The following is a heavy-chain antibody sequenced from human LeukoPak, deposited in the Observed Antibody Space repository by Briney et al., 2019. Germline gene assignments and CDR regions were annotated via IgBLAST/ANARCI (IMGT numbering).Heavy chain of an antibody. V-gene: IGHV1-46*01. CDR2: INPSGGST. CDR3: ARGPGNGIWDYYFDY. J-gene: IGHJ4*02. Sequence: ASVKVSCKASGYTFTSYAMNWVRQAPGQGLEWMGIINPSGGSTSYAQKFQGRVTMTRDMSTSTVYMELSSLRSEDTAVYYCARGPGNGIWDYYFDYWGQGTLVTVSS. CDR1: GYTFTSYA. D-gene: IGHD3/OR15-3a*01.